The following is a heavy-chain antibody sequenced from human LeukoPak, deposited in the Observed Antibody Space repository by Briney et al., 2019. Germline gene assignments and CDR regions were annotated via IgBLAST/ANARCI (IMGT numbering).Heavy chain of an antibody. D-gene: IGHD4-17*01. CDR1: GGSISSSSYY. V-gene: IGHV4-39*01. CDR3: ACPTVNERLAREYYFDY. J-gene: IGHJ4*02. CDR2: IYYSGST. Sequence: PSETLSLTCTVSGGSISSSSYYWGWIRQPPGKGLEWIGSIYYSGSTYYNPSLKSRVTISVDTSKNQFSLKLSSVTAADTAVYYCACPTVNERLAREYYFDYWGQGTLITVSS.